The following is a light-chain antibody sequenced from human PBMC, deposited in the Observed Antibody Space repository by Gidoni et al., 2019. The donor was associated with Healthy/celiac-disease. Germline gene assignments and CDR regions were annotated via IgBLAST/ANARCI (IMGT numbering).Light chain of an antibody. CDR2: GAS. Sequence: IVLTQSPATLSVSPGERATLSCRASQSVSSNLAWYQQEPGQAPRLLIYGASTRATGIPARFSGSGSGTEFTLTISSLQSEGFAVYYCQQYNNWPWTFGRGTKVEIK. CDR1: QSVSSN. J-gene: IGKJ1*01. V-gene: IGKV3-15*01. CDR3: QQYNNWPWT.